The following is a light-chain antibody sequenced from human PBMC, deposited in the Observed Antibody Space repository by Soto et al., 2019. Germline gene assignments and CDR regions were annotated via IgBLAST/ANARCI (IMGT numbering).Light chain of an antibody. CDR3: SSYTNINTRACV. Sequence: QSALTQPRSVSGSPGQSVTISCTGTRSDVGSYNYVSWYQQHPGKAPKLIIYDVTKRPSGVPDRFSGSKSGNTASLTISGLQADDEAEYYCSSYTNINTRACVFGTGTKLTVL. V-gene: IGLV2-11*01. CDR1: RSDVGSYNY. J-gene: IGLJ1*01. CDR2: DVT.